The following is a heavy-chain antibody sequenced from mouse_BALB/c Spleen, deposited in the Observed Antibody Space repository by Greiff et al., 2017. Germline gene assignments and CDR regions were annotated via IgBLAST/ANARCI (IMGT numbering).Heavy chain of an antibody. CDR1: GFTFNTYA. J-gene: IGHJ1*01. CDR3: VRPTNWDVWYFDV. Sequence: EVQLVESGGGLVQPKGSLKLSCAASGFTFNTYAMNWVRQAPGKGLEWVARIRSKSNNYATYYADSVKDRFTISRDDSQSMLYLQMNNLKTEDTAMYYCVRPTNWDVWYFDVWGAGTTVTVSS. CDR2: IRSKSNNYAT. V-gene: IGHV10-1*02. D-gene: IGHD4-1*01.